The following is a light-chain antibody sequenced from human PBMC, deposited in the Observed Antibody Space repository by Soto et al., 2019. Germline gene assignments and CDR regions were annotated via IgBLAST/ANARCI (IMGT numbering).Light chain of an antibody. J-gene: IGKJ4*01. Sequence: EIVVTQSPATLSLSPGERATLSCRASESVSSYLAWYQQKPGQAPRLLIYDTFNRATGIPARFGGSGSGTDFTLTISSLEPEDFAVYYCQQRSNWPPVLTFGGGTKVDIK. CDR2: DTF. CDR3: QQRSNWPPVLT. V-gene: IGKV3-11*01. CDR1: ESVSSY.